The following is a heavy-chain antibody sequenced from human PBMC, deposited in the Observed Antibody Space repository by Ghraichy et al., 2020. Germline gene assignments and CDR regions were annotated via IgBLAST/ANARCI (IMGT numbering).Heavy chain of an antibody. Sequence: SETLSLTCTVSGGSIRSYYWSWIRQPPGKGLEWIGYIHYTGNTNYTPSLKSRATISVDTSKNQFSLRLTSVTAADTAVYYCARRGRGYSLYYYGLDVWGLVTTVTVSS. CDR2: IHYTGNT. CDR3: ARRGRGYSLYYYGLDV. D-gene: IGHD5-18*01. V-gene: IGHV4-59*08. J-gene: IGHJ6*02. CDR1: GGSIRSYY.